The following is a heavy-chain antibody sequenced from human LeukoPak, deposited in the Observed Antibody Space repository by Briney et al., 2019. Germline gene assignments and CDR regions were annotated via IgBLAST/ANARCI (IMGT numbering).Heavy chain of an antibody. D-gene: IGHD6-13*01. J-gene: IGHJ6*02. CDR1: GFTFSNAW. V-gene: IGHV3-15*01. CDR2: IKSKTDGGTT. CDR3: TTEGVIAAATYGMDV. Sequence: GGSLRLSCAASGFTFSNAWMSWVRQAPGEGLEWVGRIKSKTDGGTTDYAAPVKGRFTISRDDSKNTLYLQMNSLKTEDTAVYYCTTEGVIAAATYGMDVWGQGTTVTVSS.